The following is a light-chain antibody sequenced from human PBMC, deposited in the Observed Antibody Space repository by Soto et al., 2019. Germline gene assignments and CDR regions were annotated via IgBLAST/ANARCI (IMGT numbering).Light chain of an antibody. J-gene: IGKJ4*01. CDR1: QSIGDT. V-gene: IGKV3-15*01. CDR3: QPYNNWPLT. Sequence: EVVMTQSPATLSVSPGEGVTLSCRASQSIGDTLAWYQHKPGQTPRLLIYDTSTRATGVPARFSGSRSGPESTLTSNSLQSEDFAIYYCQPYNNWPLTFGGGTKVESK. CDR2: DTS.